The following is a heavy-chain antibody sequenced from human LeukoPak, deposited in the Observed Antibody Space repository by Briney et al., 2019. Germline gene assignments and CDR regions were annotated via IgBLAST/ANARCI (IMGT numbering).Heavy chain of an antibody. CDR3: ARDRDNYYDSSGYRYYYMDV. D-gene: IGHD3-22*01. V-gene: IGHV1-69*06. CDR1: GGTFSSYA. Sequence: SVKVSCKASGGTFSSYAISWVRQAPGQGLEWMGGIIPIFGTANYAQKFQGRVTITADKSTSTAYMELSSLRSEDTAVYYCARDRDNYYDSSGYRYYYMDVWGKGTTVTVSS. J-gene: IGHJ6*03. CDR2: IIPIFGTA.